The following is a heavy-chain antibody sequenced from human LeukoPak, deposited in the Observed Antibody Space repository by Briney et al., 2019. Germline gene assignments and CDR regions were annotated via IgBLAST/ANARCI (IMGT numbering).Heavy chain of an antibody. CDR2: ISYDGSNE. CDR3: AKAYGGYESHYYYYGMDV. V-gene: IGHV3-30*18. J-gene: IGHJ6*02. Sequence: GRSLRLSCAASGFTFSYYGMHWVRQAPGKGLEWGVVISYDGSNEYYADSVKGRFTISRDNSKNTLYLQMNSLRAEDTAVYYCAKAYGGYESHYYYYGMDVWGQGTTVTVSS. D-gene: IGHD5-12*01. CDR1: GFTFSYYG.